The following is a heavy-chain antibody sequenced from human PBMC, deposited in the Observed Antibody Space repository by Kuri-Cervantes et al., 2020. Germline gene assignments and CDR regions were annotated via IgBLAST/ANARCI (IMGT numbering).Heavy chain of an antibody. D-gene: IGHD3-3*01. J-gene: IGHJ4*02. CDR1: GFTFSSYW. Sequence: GESLKISCAASGFTFSSYWMSWVRQAPGKGLEWVANIKQDGSEKYYVDSVKGRFTISRDNAKNSLYLQMNSLRAEDTAVYYCATRLYYDFWSGYYTGLDYFDYWGQGTLVTVSS. CDR3: ATRLYYDFWSGYYTGLDYFDY. V-gene: IGHV3-7*01. CDR2: IKQDGSEK.